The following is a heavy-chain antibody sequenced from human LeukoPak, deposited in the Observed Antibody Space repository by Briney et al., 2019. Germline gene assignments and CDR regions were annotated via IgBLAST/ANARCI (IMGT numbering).Heavy chain of an antibody. CDR2: ISGSGGST. D-gene: IGHD6-19*01. CDR1: GFTFSSYA. V-gene: IGHV3-23*01. Sequence: GGSLRLSCAASGFTFSSYAMSWVRQAPGKGLEWVSAISGSGGSTYYADSAKGRFTISRDNSKNTLYLQMNSLRAEDTAVYYCAKDLAVAATYYYYGMDVWGQGTTVTVSS. CDR3: AKDLAVAATYYYYGMDV. J-gene: IGHJ6*02.